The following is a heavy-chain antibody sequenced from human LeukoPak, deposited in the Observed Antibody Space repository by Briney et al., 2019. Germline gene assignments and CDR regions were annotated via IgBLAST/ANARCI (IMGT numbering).Heavy chain of an antibody. V-gene: IGHV4-59*12. CDR2: IYHSGST. CDR3: AREGDYYGSDSYYYFDY. Sequence: SETPSLTCAVSGGAISSYSWSWIRQPPGKGLEWIRYIYHSGSTYYNLSLKSRVTISVDTSKYQVSLELSSVTSADTAVYYCAREGDYYGSDSYYYFDYWGQGTQVTVSS. J-gene: IGHJ4*02. D-gene: IGHD3-10*01. CDR1: GGAISSYS.